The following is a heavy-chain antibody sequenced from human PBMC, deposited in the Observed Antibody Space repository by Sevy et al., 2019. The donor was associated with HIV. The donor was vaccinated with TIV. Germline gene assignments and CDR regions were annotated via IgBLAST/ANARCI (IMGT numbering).Heavy chain of an antibody. CDR3: SKDMLPDIVVLVAAKPFDY. Sequence: GGSLRLSCAASGFTFSSYGMHWVRQAPGKGLEWVAVIWYNGSNNYYEDSVKGRFTTFRDNSKNTLYLQMNSLRAEDTAVYYSSKDMLPDIVVLVAAKPFDYWGQGTLVTVSS. J-gene: IGHJ4*02. CDR2: IWYNGSNN. V-gene: IGHV3-33*06. D-gene: IGHD2-15*01. CDR1: GFTFSSYG.